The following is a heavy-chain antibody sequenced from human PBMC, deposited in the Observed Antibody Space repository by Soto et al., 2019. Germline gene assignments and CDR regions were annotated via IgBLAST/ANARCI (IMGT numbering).Heavy chain of an antibody. Sequence: EVQLVESGGGLVQPGGSLRLSCSASGFTLSGRSMHWVRQAPGKGLEYVSGVSPDGNNEYYTDSVKGRFTISRDNSKNTLHLNMRRMRPEETAVFYCATSFYGLAVWGQGNTVNVSS. V-gene: IGHV3-64D*08. CDR3: ATSFYGLAV. D-gene: IGHD1-26*01. CDR2: VSPDGNNE. CDR1: GFTLSGRS. J-gene: IGHJ6*02.